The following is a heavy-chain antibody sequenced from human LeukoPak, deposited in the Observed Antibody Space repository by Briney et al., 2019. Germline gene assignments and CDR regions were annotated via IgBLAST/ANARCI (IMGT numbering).Heavy chain of an antibody. Sequence: SVKVSCKASGGTFSSYAISWVRQAPGQGLEWMGGIIPIFGTANYAQKFQGRVTITADESTSTAYMELSSLRSEDTAVYYCARGAQDTAMVTPLDYWGQGTLVTVSS. D-gene: IGHD5-18*01. CDR1: GGTFSSYA. J-gene: IGHJ4*02. CDR3: ARGAQDTAMVTPLDY. CDR2: IIPIFGTA. V-gene: IGHV1-69*01.